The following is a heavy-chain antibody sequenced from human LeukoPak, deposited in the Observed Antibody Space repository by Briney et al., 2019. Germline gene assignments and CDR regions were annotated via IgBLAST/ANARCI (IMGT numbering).Heavy chain of an antibody. CDR3: AKDPTVTTASFDSFDY. Sequence: PGGSLRLSCAASGFTFSSYAMSWVRRAPGKGLEWVSAISGSGGSTYYADSVKGRFTISRDNSKNTLYLQMNSLRAEDTAVYYCAKDPTVTTASFDSFDYWGQGTLVTVSS. D-gene: IGHD4-17*01. CDR2: ISGSGGST. V-gene: IGHV3-23*01. J-gene: IGHJ4*02. CDR1: GFTFSSYA.